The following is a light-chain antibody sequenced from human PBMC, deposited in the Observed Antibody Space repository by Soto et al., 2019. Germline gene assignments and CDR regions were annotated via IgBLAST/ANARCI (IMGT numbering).Light chain of an antibody. CDR1: SGHSSYI. V-gene: IGLV4-60*02. CDR3: ETWDSNTRV. J-gene: IGLJ2*01. Sequence: QSVLTQSSSASASLGSSVKLTCTLSSGHSSYIIAWHQQQPGKAPRYFMKLEGSGSYNKGSGVPDRFSGSSSGADRYLTISNLRFEDEADYYCETWDSNTRVFGGGTKVTVL. CDR2: LEGSGSY.